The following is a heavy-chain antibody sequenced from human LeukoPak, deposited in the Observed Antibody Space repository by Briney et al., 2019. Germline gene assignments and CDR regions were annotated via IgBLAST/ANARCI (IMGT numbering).Heavy chain of an antibody. CDR1: GFTFSSYG. V-gene: IGHV3-30*18. CDR2: ISYDGSNK. J-gene: IGHJ4*02. Sequence: GSLRLSCAASGFTFSSYGMHWVRQAPGKGLEWVAVISYDGSNKYYADSVKGRFTISRDSSKNTLYLQMNSLRAEDTAVYYCAKNVLRFLEWLFDYWGQGTLVTVSS. D-gene: IGHD3-3*01. CDR3: AKNVLRFLEWLFDY.